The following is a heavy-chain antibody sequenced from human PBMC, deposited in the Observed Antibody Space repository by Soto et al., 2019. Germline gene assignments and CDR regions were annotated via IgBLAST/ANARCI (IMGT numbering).Heavy chain of an antibody. CDR2: MSHSGGT. V-gene: IGHV4-34*01. CDR1: GGFVSSGSYY. J-gene: IGHJ3*02. D-gene: IGHD1-1*01. Sequence: QVQLQQWGAGLLKPSETLSLTCAVYGGFVSSGSYYWSWIRQPPGKGLEWIGEMSHSGGTHFNPSLKGRVTISVDTAKHQFSLKMSSVTAADTALYYCARVERGTATTVVDALDIWGPGTMVTVSS. CDR3: ARVERGTATTVVDALDI.